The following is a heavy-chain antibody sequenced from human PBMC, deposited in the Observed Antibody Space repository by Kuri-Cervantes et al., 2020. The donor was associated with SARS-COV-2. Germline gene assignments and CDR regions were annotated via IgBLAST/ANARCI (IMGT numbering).Heavy chain of an antibody. CDR3: ARSTLPAARYNWFDP. V-gene: IGHV4-34*01. CDR1: GGSFSGYY. CDR2: INHSGST. Sequence: SETLSLTCTVSGGSFSGYYWSWIRQPPGRGLEWIGEINHSGSTNYNPSLKSRVTISVDTSKNQFSLKLSSVTAADTAVYYCARSTLPAARYNWFDPWGQGTLVTVSS. D-gene: IGHD2-2*01. J-gene: IGHJ5*02.